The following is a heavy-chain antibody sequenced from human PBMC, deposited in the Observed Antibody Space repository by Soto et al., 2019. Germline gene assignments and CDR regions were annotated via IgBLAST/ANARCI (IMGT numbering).Heavy chain of an antibody. CDR1: GYTFTCYD. V-gene: IGHV1-2*02. Sequence: QVQLVHSGAEVKKPGYSVKVSCQASGYTFTCYDMHWGRQAPGQGLEWMGWINPNSGGTNYAQKFQSRDTMPRETSISTAYMELSMMRTGDTEGYCCARDQASGSYVYWCQVTLVTVFS. CDR3: ARDQASGSYVY. CDR2: INPNSGGT. D-gene: IGHD1-26*01. J-gene: IGHJ1*01.